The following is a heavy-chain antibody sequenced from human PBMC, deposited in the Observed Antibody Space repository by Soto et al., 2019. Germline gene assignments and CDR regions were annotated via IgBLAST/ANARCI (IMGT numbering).Heavy chain of an antibody. Sequence: SETLSLTCTVSGDAIYIGGYYWTWIRQHPGKGLEWIGYIYHTGKTYYNPSLESRVTMSVDTSKNQFSLKLASVTAADTAVYYCEREGSSTANWLDPWGQGTLVTVSS. J-gene: IGHJ5*02. D-gene: IGHD2-2*01. V-gene: IGHV4-31*03. CDR3: EREGSSTANWLDP. CDR2: IYHTGKT. CDR1: GDAIYIGGYY.